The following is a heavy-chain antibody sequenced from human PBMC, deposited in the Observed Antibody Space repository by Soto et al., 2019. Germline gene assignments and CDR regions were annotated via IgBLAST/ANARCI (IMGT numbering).Heavy chain of an antibody. CDR3: ARVNVVPLDY. CDR1: GGSISSGGYS. Sequence: QLQLQESGSGLVKPSQTLSLTCAVSGGSISSGGYSCSWIRQPPGTGLEWIGYISHSGSPCYNPSLNSRVTISVDRSKNQFSLKLSSVTAADTAVYYCARVNVVPLDYWGQGPLITVSS. CDR2: ISHSGSP. J-gene: IGHJ4*02. V-gene: IGHV4-30-2*01. D-gene: IGHD2-21*01.